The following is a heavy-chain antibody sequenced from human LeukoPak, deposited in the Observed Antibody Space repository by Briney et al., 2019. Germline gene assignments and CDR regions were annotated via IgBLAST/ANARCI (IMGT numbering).Heavy chain of an antibody. Sequence: QPGGSLRLSCTASGYTFSSYAMTWVRQAPGEGLEWVSAISGSGANTYYADSVKGRFAASRDNSKDTLYLQMRSLRAEDTAVYYCAKDRDGYNPDYWGQGTLVTVSS. CDR2: ISGSGANT. D-gene: IGHD5-24*01. J-gene: IGHJ4*02. CDR3: AKDRDGYNPDY. V-gene: IGHV3-23*01. CDR1: GYTFSSYA.